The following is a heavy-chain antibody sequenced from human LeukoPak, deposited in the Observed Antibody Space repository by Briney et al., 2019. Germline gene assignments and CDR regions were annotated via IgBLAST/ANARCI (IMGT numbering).Heavy chain of an antibody. CDR2: INTNTGNP. CDR1: GYTFTSYA. D-gene: IGHD2/OR15-2a*01. V-gene: IGHV7-4-1*02. Sequence: ASVKVSCKASGYTFTSYAMNWVRQAPGQGLEWMGWINTNTGNPTYAQGFTGRFVFSLDTSVSTAYLQISSLKAEDTAVYYCAREPGQSMGYYYYGMDVWGQGTTVTVSS. CDR3: AREPGQSMGYYYYGMDV. J-gene: IGHJ6*02.